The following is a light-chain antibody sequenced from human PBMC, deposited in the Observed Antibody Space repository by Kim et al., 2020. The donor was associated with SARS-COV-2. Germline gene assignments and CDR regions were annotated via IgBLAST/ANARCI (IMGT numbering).Light chain of an antibody. CDR2: VAS. Sequence: DIQMTQSPSSLSASVGDRVSITCRASQGIRNELGWFQQKPGKAPKRLIYVASTLQSGVPSRFSGSGSGTEFTLTISSLQPEDFATYYCLQYNGYPLTFGQGTKVDIK. CDR3: LQYNGYPLT. CDR1: QGIRNE. J-gene: IGKJ1*01. V-gene: IGKV1-17*01.